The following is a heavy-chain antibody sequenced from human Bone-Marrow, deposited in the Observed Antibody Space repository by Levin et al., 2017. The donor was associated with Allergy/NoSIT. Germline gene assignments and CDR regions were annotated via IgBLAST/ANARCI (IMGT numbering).Heavy chain of an antibody. V-gene: IGHV7-4-1*02. CDR3: ARGSIDGTGTYYSVWFDP. CDR2: INTNTGNP. J-gene: IGHJ5*02. CDR1: GYIFNRYS. Sequence: ASVKVSCKASGYIFNRYSMNWVRQAPGQGLEWMGWINTNTGNPTYAQDFTGRFVFSFDTSVSTAYLQISSLQAEDTAVYYCARGSIDGTGTYYSVWFDPWGQGTLVTVSS. D-gene: IGHD3-10*01.